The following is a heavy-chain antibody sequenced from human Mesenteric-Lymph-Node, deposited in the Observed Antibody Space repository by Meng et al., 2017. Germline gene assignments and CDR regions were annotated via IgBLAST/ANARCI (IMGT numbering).Heavy chain of an antibody. CDR3: AKGGGGHYHYYYGMDV. CDR2: ISGSGGST. CDR1: GFTFSSYA. D-gene: IGHD1-26*01. Sequence: GESLKISCAASGFTFSSYAMSWVRQAPGKGLEWVSAISGSGGSTYYADSVKGRFTISRDNSKNTLYLQMNSLRAEDTAVYYCAKGGGGHYHYYYGMDVWGQGTTVTVSS. J-gene: IGHJ6*02. V-gene: IGHV3-23*01.